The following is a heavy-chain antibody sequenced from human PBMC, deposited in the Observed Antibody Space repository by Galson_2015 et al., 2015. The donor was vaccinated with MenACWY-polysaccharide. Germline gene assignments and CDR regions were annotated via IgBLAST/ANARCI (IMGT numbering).Heavy chain of an antibody. J-gene: IGHJ4*02. CDR1: GFTFSSYS. CDR2: ISSSSSTI. CDR3: ARDGGGYSGYDPVI. Sequence: SLRLSCAASGFTFSSYSMNWVRQAPGKGLEWVSYISSSSSTIYYADSVRGRFTISRDNAKNSLYLQMNNLRAEDTAVYYCARDGGGYSGYDPVIWGQGTLVTVSS. V-gene: IGHV3-48*01. D-gene: IGHD5-12*01.